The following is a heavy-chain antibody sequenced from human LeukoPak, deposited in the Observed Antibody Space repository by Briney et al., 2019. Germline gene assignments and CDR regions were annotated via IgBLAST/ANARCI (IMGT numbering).Heavy chain of an antibody. Sequence: SETLSLTCTVSGGSISSYYWSWIRQPPAKGLEWIGYIYYSGSTNYNPSLKSRVTISVDTSKNQFSLKLTSVAAADTAVYYCARGVPEYYDFWSGYFYYFDYWGQGTLVTVSS. CDR1: GGSISSYY. J-gene: IGHJ4*02. V-gene: IGHV4-59*01. CDR3: ARGVPEYYDFWSGYFYYFDY. CDR2: IYYSGST. D-gene: IGHD3-3*01.